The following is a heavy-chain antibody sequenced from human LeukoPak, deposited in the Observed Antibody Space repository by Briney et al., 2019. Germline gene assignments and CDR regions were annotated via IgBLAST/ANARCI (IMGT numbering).Heavy chain of an antibody. J-gene: IGHJ6*02. V-gene: IGHV4-39*07. D-gene: IGHD2-8*01. CDR3: AREDVVLVDAVRYYYYGMDV. CDR1: GGSISSSSYY. Sequence: SETLSLTCTVSGGSISSSSYYWGWIRQLPGKGLEWIGSIYYSGSTYYNPSLKSRVTISVDTSKNQFSLKLSSVTAADTAVYYCAREDVVLVDAVRYYYYGMDVWGQGTTVTVSS. CDR2: IYYSGST.